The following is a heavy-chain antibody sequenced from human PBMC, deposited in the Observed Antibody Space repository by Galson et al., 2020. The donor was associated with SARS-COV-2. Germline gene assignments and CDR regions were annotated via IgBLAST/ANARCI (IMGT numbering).Heavy chain of an antibody. Sequence: SETLSLTCAVSGDSIRSHNWWSWARQPPGKGLEWVGEIYHSGMSNYNPSPKSRVTISVDKSKNQFSLKLSSVTAADTAVYYCASHSPDISWSQVSHWGQGTLVTVSS. V-gene: IGHV4-4*02. CDR3: ASHSPDISWSQVSH. CDR1: GDSIRSHNW. D-gene: IGHD6-13*01. J-gene: IGHJ4*02. CDR2: IYHSGMS.